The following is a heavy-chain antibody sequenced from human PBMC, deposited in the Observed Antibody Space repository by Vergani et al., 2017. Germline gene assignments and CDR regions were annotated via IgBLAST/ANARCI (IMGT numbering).Heavy chain of an antibody. V-gene: IGHV4-59*01. CDR3: ARRTTVTTNLYYYYYYMDV. CDR2: IYYSGST. CDR1: GGSISRYY. D-gene: IGHD4-17*01. Sequence: QVQLQESGPGLVKPSETLSLLCTVSGGSISRYYWSWIRQPPGKGLEWIGYIYYSGSTNSHPSLKSRVTISVDTSKNQFSLKLSSVTAADTAVYYCARRTTVTTNLYYYYYYMDVWGKGTTVTVSS. J-gene: IGHJ6*03.